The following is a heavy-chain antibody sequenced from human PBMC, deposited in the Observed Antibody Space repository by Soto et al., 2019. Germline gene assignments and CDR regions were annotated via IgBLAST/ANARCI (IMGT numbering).Heavy chain of an antibody. J-gene: IGHJ4*02. V-gene: IGHV3-7*01. CDR2: IKQDGSEK. Sequence: EVQLVESGGGLVQPGGSLRLSCAASGFTFSTYWMSWVRQAPGKGLEWVANIKQDGSEKYYVDSVKGRFTISRDNAKDSLYLQMNSLRAEDTAVYYCASWDGYNKYFFGWVQGALVTVSS. CDR1: GFTFSTYW. D-gene: IGHD4-4*01. CDR3: ASWDGYNKYFFG.